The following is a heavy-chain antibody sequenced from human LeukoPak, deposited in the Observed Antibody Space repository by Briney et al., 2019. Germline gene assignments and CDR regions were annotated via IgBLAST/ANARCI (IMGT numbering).Heavy chain of an antibody. CDR2: IWYDGSNK. J-gene: IGHJ3*02. CDR3: ARRVEAVDI. Sequence: PGGSLRLSCAASGFTFSSYGMHWVRQAPGKGLEWVAVIWYDGSNKYYADSVKGRFTISRDNSKNTLYLQMNSLSAEDTAVYYCARRVEAVDIWGRGTMVTVSS. CDR1: GFTFSSYG. V-gene: IGHV3-33*01.